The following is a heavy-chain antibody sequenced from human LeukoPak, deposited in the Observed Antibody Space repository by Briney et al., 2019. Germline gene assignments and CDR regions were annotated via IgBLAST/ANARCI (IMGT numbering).Heavy chain of an antibody. J-gene: IGHJ6*04. CDR1: GFTFSSYE. V-gene: IGHV3-48*03. Sequence: GGSPRLSCAASGFTFSSYEMNWVRQAPGKGLEWVSYISSSGSAIYYADSVKGRFTISRDNAKNSLYLQMNSLRAEDTAVYYCAELGITMIGGVWGKGTTVTISS. D-gene: IGHD3-10*02. CDR2: ISSSGSAI. CDR3: AELGITMIGGV.